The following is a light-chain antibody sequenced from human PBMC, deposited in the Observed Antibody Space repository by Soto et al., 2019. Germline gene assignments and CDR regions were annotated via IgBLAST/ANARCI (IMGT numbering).Light chain of an antibody. CDR2: EVN. CDR1: SSDVGGYNY. CDR3: SSYTSRSTLV. Sequence: QSVLTQPASVSGSPGQSITISFTGTSSDVGGYNYVSWYQQHPGKAPKLIIYEVNNRPSGVSNRFSGSKSGNTASLTISGLQAEDEADYYCSSYTSRSTLVFGTGTKVTVL. V-gene: IGLV2-14*01. J-gene: IGLJ1*01.